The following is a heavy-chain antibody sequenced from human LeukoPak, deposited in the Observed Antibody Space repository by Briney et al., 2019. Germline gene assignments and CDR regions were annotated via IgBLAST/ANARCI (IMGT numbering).Heavy chain of an antibody. D-gene: IGHD3-10*01. CDR3: ASGGGSMVRGVIPFDY. V-gene: IGHV1-69*05. CDR2: IIPIFGTA. Sequence: SVKVSCKASGYTFTSYYMHWVRQAPGQGLEWMGGIIPIFGTANYAQKFQGRVTITTDESTSTAYMGLSSLRSEDTAVYYCASGGGSMVRGVIPFDYWGQGTLVTVSS. CDR1: GYTFTSYY. J-gene: IGHJ4*02.